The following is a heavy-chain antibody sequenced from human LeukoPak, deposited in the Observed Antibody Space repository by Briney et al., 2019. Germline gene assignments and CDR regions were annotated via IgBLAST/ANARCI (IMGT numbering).Heavy chain of an antibody. CDR3: AREYLVLPTVMGFAY. D-gene: IGHD1-7*01. Sequence: GASVKVSCEASEYTFTTYKMHWVRQAPGQGLQWTAYIDPINGQSNYAQEFQGRISVTSDTSISTAYMELSRLTSDDTAVYYCAREYLVLPTVMGFAYWGQGTQVTVSS. J-gene: IGHJ4*02. V-gene: IGHV1-2*02. CDR1: EYTFTTYK. CDR2: IDPINGQS.